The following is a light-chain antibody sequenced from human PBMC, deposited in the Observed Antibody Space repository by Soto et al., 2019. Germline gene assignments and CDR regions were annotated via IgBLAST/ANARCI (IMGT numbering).Light chain of an antibody. J-gene: IGLJ7*01. V-gene: IGLV1-47*02. CDR2: SNI. Sequence: QSVLTQPPSASGIAGQRVTISCSGSSSNIGSNYVYWYQQLPGMAPKLLIYSNIHRPSGVPDRFSGSKSGTSASLAISGLRSEDEADYYCAAWDDSLSRAVFGGGTQLTVL. CDR3: AAWDDSLSRAV. CDR1: SSNIGSNY.